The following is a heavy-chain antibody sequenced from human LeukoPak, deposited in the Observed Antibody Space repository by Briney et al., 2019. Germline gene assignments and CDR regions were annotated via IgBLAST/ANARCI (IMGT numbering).Heavy chain of an antibody. CDR1: GYTFTGYY. D-gene: IGHD6-13*01. CDR2: INPNSGGT. V-gene: IGHV1-2*06. J-gene: IGHJ4*02. CDR3: AAAADTSGEFDY. Sequence: ASVTVSCKASGYTFTGYYMHWVRQAPGQGLEWMGRINPNSGGTNYAQKFQGRVTMTRDTSISTAYMELSRLRSDDTAVYYCAAAADTSGEFDYWGQGTLVTVSS.